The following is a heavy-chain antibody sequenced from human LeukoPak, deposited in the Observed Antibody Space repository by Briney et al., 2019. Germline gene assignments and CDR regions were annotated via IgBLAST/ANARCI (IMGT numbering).Heavy chain of an antibody. CDR3: AKGTIVVVVAAFDY. CDR1: GFTFSSYA. J-gene: IGHJ4*02. V-gene: IGHV3-23*01. CDR2: ISGSGGST. D-gene: IGHD2-15*01. Sequence: PGGSLRLSCAASGFTFSSYAMSWVRQAPGKGLEWVSAISGSGGSTYCAGSVKGRFTISRDNSKNTLYLQMNSLRAEDTAVYYCAKGTIVVVVAAFDYWGQGTLVTVSS.